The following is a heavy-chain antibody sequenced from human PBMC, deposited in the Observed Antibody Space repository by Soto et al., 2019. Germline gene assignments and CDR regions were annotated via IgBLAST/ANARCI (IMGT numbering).Heavy chain of an antibody. D-gene: IGHD2-21*01. CDR3: ARPIYDTIPCYRPFDS. CDR1: GFIFSNYA. Sequence: QVQLVESGGGVVQPGTSLRLSCAASGFIFSNYAMHWVRQVPGKGLEWVAVIWHDETNKYYPDALKGRFTVSRDNSKNVVFLHLSDLRGEASGVYFCARPIYDTIPCYRPFDSWGRGTTVTVSS. CDR2: IWHDETNK. V-gene: IGHV3-33*03. J-gene: IGHJ4*02.